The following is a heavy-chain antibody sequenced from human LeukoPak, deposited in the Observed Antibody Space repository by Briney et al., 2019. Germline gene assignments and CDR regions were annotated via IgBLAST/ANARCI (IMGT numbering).Heavy chain of an antibody. CDR1: GFTFSSYV. D-gene: IGHD2-2*01. J-gene: IGHJ4*02. V-gene: IGHV3-23*01. CDR3: GKDLYQGLVPAAIFY. CDR2: ISGSGTKT. Sequence: GGSLRLSCAASGFTFSSYVINWVRQAPGKGLEWVSTISGSGTKTYYADSVKGRFTISRDNSKNTLYLQMNGLRAEDTALYYCGKDLYQGLVPAAIFYWGQGTLVTVSS.